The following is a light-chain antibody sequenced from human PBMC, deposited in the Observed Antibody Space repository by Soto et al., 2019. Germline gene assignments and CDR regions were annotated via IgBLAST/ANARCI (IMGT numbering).Light chain of an antibody. CDR1: QSVSSSY. Sequence: EIVLTQSPGTLSLSPGERATLSCRASQSVSSSYLAWYQQKPGQAPRLLIYGASSRATGIPDRFSGSGSGTVFTLIISRLEPEDFAVYCYQHYGSSRTFGQGTKVEIK. CDR2: GAS. V-gene: IGKV3-20*01. J-gene: IGKJ1*01. CDR3: QHYGSSRT.